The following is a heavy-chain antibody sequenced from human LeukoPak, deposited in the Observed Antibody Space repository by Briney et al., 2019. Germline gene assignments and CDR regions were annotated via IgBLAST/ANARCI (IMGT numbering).Heavy chain of an antibody. CDR3: ARDREGNFDY. Sequence: GGSLRLSCAASGFTFSSYDMPWVRHATGKGLEWVSAIGTAGDTYYPGSVKGRFTISRENAKNSLYLQMNSLRAGDTAVYYCARDREGNFDYWGQGTLVTVSS. CDR2: IGTAGDT. J-gene: IGHJ4*02. V-gene: IGHV3-13*01. CDR1: GFTFSSYD.